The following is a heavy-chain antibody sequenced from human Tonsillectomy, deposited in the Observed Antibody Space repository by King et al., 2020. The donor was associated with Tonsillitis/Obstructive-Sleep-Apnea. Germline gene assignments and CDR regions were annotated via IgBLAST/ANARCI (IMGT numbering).Heavy chain of an antibody. D-gene: IGHD3-3*01. Sequence: VQLVESGSELKKPGASVKVSCKASGYTFTSYAMNWVRQAPGQGLEWMGWINTNTGNPTYAQGFTGRFVFSLDTSVSTAYLQISSLKAEDTAVYYCARDSGRYDFWSGYYNQIYYFDSWGQGTLVTVSS. CDR3: ARDSGRYDFWSGYYNQIYYFDS. V-gene: IGHV7-4-1*02. J-gene: IGHJ4*02. CDR1: GYTFTSYA. CDR2: INTNTGNP.